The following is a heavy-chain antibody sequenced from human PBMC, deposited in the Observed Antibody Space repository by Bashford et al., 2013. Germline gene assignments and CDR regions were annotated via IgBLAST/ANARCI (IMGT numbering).Heavy chain of an antibody. CDR1: GYSFTNYY. V-gene: IGHV1-2*02. J-gene: IGHJ3*01. CDR3: ARDGPVVGVWNAFDV. Sequence: ASVKVSCKSSGYSFTNYYMHWVRQAPGQGLEWMGWINPNSGVTKYAEMFQGRATMTRDTSISTAYMELSSLRSDDTAVYFCARDGPVVGVWNAFDVWGQGTSGHRLL. D-gene: IGHD1-26*01. CDR2: INPNSGVT.